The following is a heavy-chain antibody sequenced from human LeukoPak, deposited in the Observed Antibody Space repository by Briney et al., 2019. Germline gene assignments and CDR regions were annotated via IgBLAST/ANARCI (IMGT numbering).Heavy chain of an antibody. CDR3: AKLEGGYCTSTSCYTGDY. CDR1: GFIFNNYG. Sequence: PGGSLRLSCAASGFIFNNYGMHWVRQTPGKGLEWVALMSLDGSKSFYADSVKGRFTISRDKAEKTLSLQMNSLRAEDTAVYYCAKLEGGYCTSTSCYTGDYWGQGTLVTVSS. V-gene: IGHV3-30*18. CDR2: MSLDGSKS. D-gene: IGHD2-2*02. J-gene: IGHJ4*02.